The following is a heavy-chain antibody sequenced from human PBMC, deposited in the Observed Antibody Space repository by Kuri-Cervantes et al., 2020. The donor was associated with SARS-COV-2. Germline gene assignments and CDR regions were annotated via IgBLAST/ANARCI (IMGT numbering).Heavy chain of an antibody. D-gene: IGHD4-11*01. CDR3: AKPHYSKAYYYYGMDV. CDR2: IGTAGDP. V-gene: IGHV3-13*05. J-gene: IGHJ6*02. CDR1: GFTFSSYD. Sequence: GESLKISCAASGFTFSSYDMHWVRQATGKGLEWVSAIGTAGDPYYPGSVKGRFTISRENAKNSLYLQMNSLRAGDTAVYYCAKPHYSKAYYYYGMDVWGQGTTVTVSS.